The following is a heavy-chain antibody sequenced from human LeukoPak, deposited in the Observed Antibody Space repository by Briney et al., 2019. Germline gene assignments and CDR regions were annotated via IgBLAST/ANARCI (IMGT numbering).Heavy chain of an antibody. J-gene: IGHJ4*02. CDR2: ISYDGSNK. CDR1: GFTFSSYG. V-gene: IGHV3-30*03. D-gene: IGHD5-24*01. Sequence: PGGSLRLSCAASGFTFSSYGMQWVRQAPGKGLEWVAVISYDGSNKYYADSVKGRFTISRDNSKNTLYLQMNSLRAEDTAVYYCASRRGSGGYNPFDYWGQGTLVTVSS. CDR3: ASRRGSGGYNPFDY.